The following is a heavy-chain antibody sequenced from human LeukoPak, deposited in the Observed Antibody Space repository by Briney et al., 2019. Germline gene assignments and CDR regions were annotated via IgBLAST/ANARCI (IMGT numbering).Heavy chain of an antibody. V-gene: IGHV3-30*03. Sequence: PGRSLRLSCAASGFTFSLYGMHWVRQAPGMGLEWVALISYEGSVKYHADSVKGRFTISRDNSEDTLYLQMNSLRPEDTAVYYCVRGGYHYYYGMDVWGQGTTVTVSS. CDR2: ISYEGSVK. J-gene: IGHJ6*02. CDR1: GFTFSLYG. CDR3: VRGGYHYYYGMDV.